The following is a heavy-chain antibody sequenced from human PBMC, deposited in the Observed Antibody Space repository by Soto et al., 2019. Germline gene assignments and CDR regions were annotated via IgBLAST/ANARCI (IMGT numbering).Heavy chain of an antibody. J-gene: IGHJ6*02. CDR2: LDQSGGT. D-gene: IGHD6-19*01. CDR1: GDSLRGQS. Sequence: SETLSLTCAVVGDSLRGQSWNWIRQSPGKGLEWIGELDQSGGTNYNPSLKSRAIISDDTSKNQFSLTLTSVTAADTAVYYCAREDSYGWSGGSLAVWGQGTTVTGSS. CDR3: AREDSYGWSGGSLAV. V-gene: IGHV4-34*01.